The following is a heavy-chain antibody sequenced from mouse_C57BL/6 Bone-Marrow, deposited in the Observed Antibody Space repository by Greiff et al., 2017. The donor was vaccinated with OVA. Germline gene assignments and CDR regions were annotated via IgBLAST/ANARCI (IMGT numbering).Heavy chain of an antibody. D-gene: IGHD1-1*01. J-gene: IGHJ1*03. CDR3: ARSPYYYGRSHWYFDV. Sequence: EVQLQQSGPELVKPGASVKISCKASGYTFTDYYMNWVKQSHGKSLEWIGDINPNNGGTSYNQKFKGKATLTVDKSSSTAYMELRSLTSEDSAVYYFARSPYYYGRSHWYFDVWGTGTTVTVSS. CDR1: GYTFTDYY. V-gene: IGHV1-26*01. CDR2: INPNNGGT.